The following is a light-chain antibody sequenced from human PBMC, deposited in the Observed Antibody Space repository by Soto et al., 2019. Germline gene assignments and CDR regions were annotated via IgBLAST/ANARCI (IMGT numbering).Light chain of an antibody. CDR3: QQRSNWPPDT. CDR1: QSVGNH. CDR2: DAS. Sequence: EIVMTQSPATLSVSPGERATLSCRASQSVGNHLAWYQQKPGQAPRLLIYDASNRATGIPARFSGSGSGTDFTLTISSLEPEDFAVYYCQQRSNWPPDTFGQGTRLEIK. J-gene: IGKJ5*01. V-gene: IGKV3-11*01.